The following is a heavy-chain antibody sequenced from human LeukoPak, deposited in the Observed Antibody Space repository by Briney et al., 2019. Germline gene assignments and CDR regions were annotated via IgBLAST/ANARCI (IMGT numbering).Heavy chain of an antibody. CDR1: GYFISSGYY. D-gene: IGHD3-22*01. J-gene: IGHJ5*02. V-gene: IGHV4-38-2*02. CDR2: IHHSGST. CDR3: ARGIDLGRKWLLRRWFDP. Sequence: SETLSLTCTVSGYFISSGYYWGWIRQPPGKGLQWIGSIHHSGSTYYNPSLKSRVTISVDTSKNQFSLKLSSVTAADTAVYYCARGIDLGRKWLLRRWFDPWGQGTLVTVSS.